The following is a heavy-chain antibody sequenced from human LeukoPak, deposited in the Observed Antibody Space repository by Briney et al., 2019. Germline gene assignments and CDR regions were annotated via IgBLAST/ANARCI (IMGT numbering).Heavy chain of an antibody. CDR2: ISGSGGRT. J-gene: IGHJ3*02. V-gene: IGHV3-23*01. Sequence: GGSLRLSCAASGFTFSNYAISWVRQAPGEGLEWVSAISGSGGRTYYADSVKGRFTISRDNSKNTLYLQMNSLRAEDTAVYYCARFWVGTTVDIWGQGTMVTVSS. CDR1: GFTFSNYA. CDR3: ARFWVGTTVDI. D-gene: IGHD1-7*01.